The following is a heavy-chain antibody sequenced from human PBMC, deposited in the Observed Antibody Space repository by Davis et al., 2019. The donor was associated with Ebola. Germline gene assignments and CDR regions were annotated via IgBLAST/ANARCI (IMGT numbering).Heavy chain of an antibody. V-gene: IGHV3-48*02. Sequence: GESLKISCAASGFSFSHYGMYWVRQAPGKGLEWISYVGGSGDHISYADSVRGRFTISRDNAKDSLSLHTDGLRDDDTAVYYCARRIILDSRGGVDVWGQGTTVTVSS. CDR1: GFSFSHYG. CDR3: ARRIILDSRGGVDV. J-gene: IGHJ6*02. D-gene: IGHD3-22*01. CDR2: VGGSGDHI.